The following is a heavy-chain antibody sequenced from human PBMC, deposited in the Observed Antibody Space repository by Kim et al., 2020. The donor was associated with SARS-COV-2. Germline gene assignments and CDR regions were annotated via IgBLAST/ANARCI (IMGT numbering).Heavy chain of an antibody. D-gene: IGHD3-22*01. CDR2: INTNTGNP. J-gene: IGHJ4*02. Sequence: ASVKVSCKASGYTFSSYAMNWVRQAPGQGLEWMGWINTNTGNPTYARGFTGRFVFSLDTSVSTAYLEISSLKAEDTAVYYCARESFGGFPPDSRLFLWGQGTLVTVSS. CDR1: GYTFSSYA. V-gene: IGHV7-4-1*02. CDR3: ARESFGGFPPDSRLFL.